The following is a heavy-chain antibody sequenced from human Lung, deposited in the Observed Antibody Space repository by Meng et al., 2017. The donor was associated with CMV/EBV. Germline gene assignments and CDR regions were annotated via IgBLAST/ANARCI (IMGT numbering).Heavy chain of an antibody. CDR1: GTSISTSNW. CDR2: VYHSGYT. Sequence: GSXRLSCAVSGTSISTSNWWSWVRQPPGKGLEWIGEVYHSGYTNYNPSFKSRVRMSVARSKNQFSLRLSSVTAADTAVYYCARVTEYGGNCFDSWGQGTLVTVSS. J-gene: IGHJ4*02. CDR3: ARVTEYGGNCFDS. D-gene: IGHD4/OR15-4a*01. V-gene: IGHV4-4*02.